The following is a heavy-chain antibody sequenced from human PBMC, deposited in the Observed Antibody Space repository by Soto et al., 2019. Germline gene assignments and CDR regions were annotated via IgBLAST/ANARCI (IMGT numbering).Heavy chain of an antibody. D-gene: IGHD3-22*01. CDR3: ARGSADSSHYPGTFDP. V-gene: IGHV4-34*01. Sequence: QVQLQQWGAGLLKPSETLSLTCAVSGGSFSGYYWTWIRQSPEKGLECIGEISPSVSTNYSPSLKIRVAISVDTSKNRCSLKVSSVNAADTAVYYWARGSADSSHYPGTFDPWGQGTLVTVSS. J-gene: IGHJ5*02. CDR1: GGSFSGYY. CDR2: ISPSVST.